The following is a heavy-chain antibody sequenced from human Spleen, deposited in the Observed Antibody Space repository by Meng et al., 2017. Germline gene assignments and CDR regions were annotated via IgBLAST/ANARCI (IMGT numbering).Heavy chain of an antibody. V-gene: IGHV1-46*02. CDR2: INPSGDST. D-gene: IGHD6-13*01. J-gene: IGHJ4*02. CDR3: ARHRSSSWSDY. CDR1: GYSLNTYY. Sequence: VRTGRSGAEVRGPGASVQVSRKASGYSLNTYYMHWVRQAPGPGREWMGIINPSGDSTTYAQRFQGRVTMTRDTSTGTIYMELSSLRSEDTAMYYCARHRSSSWSDYWGQGTLVTVSS.